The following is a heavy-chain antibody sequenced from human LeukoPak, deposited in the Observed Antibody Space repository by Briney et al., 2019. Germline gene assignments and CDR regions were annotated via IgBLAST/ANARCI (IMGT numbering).Heavy chain of an antibody. CDR2: VYYSGST. CDR3: ARDRLVRQWYLDF. J-gene: IGHJ2*01. V-gene: IGHV4-59*01. CDR1: GDSFSNYY. Sequence: SETLSLTCSVSGDSFSNYYWTWIRQPPGKGLEWIGYVYYSGSTNYNPSLTSRVTMSIDTSMNQFSLKLSSVTAADTAVYYCARDRLVRQWYLDFWGRGTLVTVSS. D-gene: IGHD3-9*01.